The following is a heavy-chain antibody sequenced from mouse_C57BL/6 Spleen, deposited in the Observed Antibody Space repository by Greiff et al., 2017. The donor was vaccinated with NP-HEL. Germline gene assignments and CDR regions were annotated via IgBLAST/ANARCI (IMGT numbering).Heavy chain of an antibody. D-gene: IGHD2-5*01. CDR2: ISSGGDYI. CDR1: GFTFSSYA. CDR3: TREGSYYSNYWAMDY. J-gene: IGHJ4*01. V-gene: IGHV5-9-1*02. Sequence: EVKLMESGEGLVKPGGSLKLSCAASGFTFSSYAMSWVRQTPEKRLEWVAYISSGGDYIYYADTVKGRFTISRDNARNTLYLQMSSLKSEDTAMYYCTREGSYYSNYWAMDYWGQGTSVTVSS.